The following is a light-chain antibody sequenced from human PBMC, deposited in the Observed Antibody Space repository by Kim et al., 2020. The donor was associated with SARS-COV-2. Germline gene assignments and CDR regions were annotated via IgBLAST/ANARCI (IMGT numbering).Light chain of an antibody. Sequence: GERENRTGTGRRTNIGEGYDRHWYKQLQGTATKRLNYGNSNRPSGVPDRFSGSKSGTSASLAITGLQAEDEADYYCQSYDSSLNVVFGGGTQLTVL. CDR1: RTNIGEGYD. J-gene: IGLJ2*01. V-gene: IGLV1-40*01. CDR3: QSYDSSLNVV. CDR2: GNS.